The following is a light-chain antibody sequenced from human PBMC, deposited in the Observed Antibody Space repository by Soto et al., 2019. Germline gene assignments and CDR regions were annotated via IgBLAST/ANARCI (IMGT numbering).Light chain of an antibody. CDR1: QSVSSY. V-gene: IGKV3-20*01. CDR2: DAS. J-gene: IGKJ1*01. CDR3: QQYGSSRT. Sequence: PGERATLSCRASQSVSSYLAWHQQKPGQAPRLLIYDASNRATGIPARFSGSGSGTDFTLTISRLEPEDFAVYYCQQYGSSRTFGQGTKVDIK.